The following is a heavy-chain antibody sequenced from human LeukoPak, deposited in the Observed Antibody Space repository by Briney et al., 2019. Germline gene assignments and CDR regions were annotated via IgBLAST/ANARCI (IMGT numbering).Heavy chain of an antibody. CDR2: INAGNGNT. V-gene: IGHV1-3*01. Sequence: GESLKISCKASGYTFTSYAMHWVRQAPGQRLEWMGWINAGNGNTKYSQKFQGRVTITRDTSASTAYMELSSLRSEDTAVYYCARERNSGSSYDYWGQGTLVTVSS. CDR1: GYTFTSYA. J-gene: IGHJ4*02. D-gene: IGHD1-14*01. CDR3: ARERNSGSSYDY.